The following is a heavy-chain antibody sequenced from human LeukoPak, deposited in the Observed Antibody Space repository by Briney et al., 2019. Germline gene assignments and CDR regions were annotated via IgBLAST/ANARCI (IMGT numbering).Heavy chain of an antibody. CDR1: GGSISSGGYY. D-gene: IGHD3-3*01. CDR3: ARELRFLNGMDV. J-gene: IGHJ6*02. CDR2: IYYSGST. Sequence: SETLSLTCTVSGGSISSGGYYWSWIRQHPGKGLEWIGYIYYSGSTYYNPSLKSRVTISVDTSKNQFSLKLSSVTAADTAVYYCARELRFLNGMDVWGQGTTVTVSS. V-gene: IGHV4-31*03.